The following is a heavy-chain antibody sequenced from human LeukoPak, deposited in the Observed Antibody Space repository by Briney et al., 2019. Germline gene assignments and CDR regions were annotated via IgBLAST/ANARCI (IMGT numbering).Heavy chain of an antibody. Sequence: GGSLRLSCAASGFTVSSNYMSWVRQAPGKGLEWVSVIYSGGSTYYADSVKGRFTISRDNSKNTLYLQMNSLRAEDTAVYYCAKDGGDYGSGFDYWGQGTLVTVSS. V-gene: IGHV3-66*02. J-gene: IGHJ4*02. CDR2: IYSGGST. CDR1: GFTVSSNY. D-gene: IGHD3-10*01. CDR3: AKDGGDYGSGFDY.